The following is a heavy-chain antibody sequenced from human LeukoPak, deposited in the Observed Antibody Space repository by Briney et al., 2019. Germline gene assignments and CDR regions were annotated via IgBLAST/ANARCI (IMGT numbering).Heavy chain of an antibody. D-gene: IGHD3-22*01. CDR2: ISGSGSYI. Sequence: GGSVRLSCAASGFTFSSYTINWVRQAPGKGVQGVSSISGSGSYIYYADSVKGRFTVSRDNAKNSLSLLMNSLRAEDTAVYYCARDDYFDIRDYYSDNAFDIWGQGTMVTVSS. V-gene: IGHV3-21*01. CDR3: ARDDYFDIRDYYSDNAFDI. CDR1: GFTFSSYT. J-gene: IGHJ3*02.